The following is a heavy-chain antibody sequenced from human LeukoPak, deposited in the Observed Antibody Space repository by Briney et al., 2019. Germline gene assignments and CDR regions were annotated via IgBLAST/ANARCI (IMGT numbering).Heavy chain of an antibody. CDR1: GGSISSNSYY. J-gene: IGHJ5*02. V-gene: IGHV4-39*07. D-gene: IGHD2-21*02. CDR2: FYYSGSP. Sequence: SETLSLTCTVSGGSISSNSYYWDWIRQPPGKGLEWIGNFYYSGSPCYNPSLKSRVTISADTSKNQFSLKLSSVTAADTAVYYCARRGDWNDAWGQGTLVTVSS. CDR3: ARRGDWNDA.